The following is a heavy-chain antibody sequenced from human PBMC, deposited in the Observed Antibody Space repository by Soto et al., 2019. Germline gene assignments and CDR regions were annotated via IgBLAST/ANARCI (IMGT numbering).Heavy chain of an antibody. CDR3: VRRKGAPITIFGVGYYYYYGMDV. Sequence: PSETLSLTCAVYGGSFSGYYWSWIRQPPGKGLEWIGEINHSGSTNYNPSLKSRVTISVDTSKNQFSLKLSSVTAADTAVYYCVRRKGAPITIFGVGYYYYYGMDVWGQGTTVTVSS. V-gene: IGHV4-34*01. J-gene: IGHJ6*02. CDR2: INHSGST. D-gene: IGHD3-3*01. CDR1: GGSFSGYY.